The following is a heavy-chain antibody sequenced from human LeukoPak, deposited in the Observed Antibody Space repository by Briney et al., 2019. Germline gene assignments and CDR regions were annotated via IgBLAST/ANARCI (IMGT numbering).Heavy chain of an antibody. CDR2: IKSKTDGGTT. CDR3: TTGVRRDGRLWFDY. J-gene: IGHJ4*02. V-gene: IGHV3-15*01. D-gene: IGHD5-24*01. Sequence: GGSLRLSCAASGFTFSNAWMSWVRPAPGKGLEWVGRIKSKTDGGTTDYAAPVKGRFTISRDDSKNTLYLQMNSLKTEDTAVYYCTTGVRRDGRLWFDYWGQGTLVNVSS. CDR1: GFTFSNAW.